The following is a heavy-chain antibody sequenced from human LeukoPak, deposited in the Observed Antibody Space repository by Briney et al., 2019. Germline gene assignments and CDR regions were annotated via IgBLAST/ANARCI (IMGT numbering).Heavy chain of an antibody. D-gene: IGHD3-10*01. V-gene: IGHV3-30-3*01. CDR2: ISDDGNNK. CDR1: GFTFSRHA. J-gene: IGHJ4*02. Sequence: QSGGSLRLSCAASGFTFSRHAMHWVRQAPGRGLEWVAIISDDGNNKYYADSVKGRFTISRDNPKNTLSLQMSSLRTEDTAVYYCARSLSGSGSYKPDYWGQGTLVTVSS. CDR3: ARSLSGSGSYKPDY.